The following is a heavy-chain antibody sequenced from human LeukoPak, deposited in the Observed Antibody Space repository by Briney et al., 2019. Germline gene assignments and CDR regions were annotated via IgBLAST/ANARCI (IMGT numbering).Heavy chain of an antibody. CDR1: GYTFTGYY. V-gene: IGHV1-2*02. D-gene: IGHD3-10*01. J-gene: IGHJ4*02. Sequence: ASVKVSCKASGYTFTGYYMHWVRQAPGQGLEWMGWINPNSGGTNYAQKFQGRVTMTRGTSISTAYMELSRLRSDDTAVYYCARVSWPPGSSWYYFDYWGQGTLVTVSS. CDR3: ARVSWPPGSSWYYFDY. CDR2: INPNSGGT.